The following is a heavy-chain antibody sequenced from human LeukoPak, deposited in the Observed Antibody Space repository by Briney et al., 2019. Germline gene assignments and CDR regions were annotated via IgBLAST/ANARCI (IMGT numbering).Heavy chain of an antibody. J-gene: IGHJ5*02. CDR3: ATVKDYGDPGGNWFDP. CDR2: ISGVGSNT. D-gene: IGHD4-17*01. CDR1: GFTFSNYA. Sequence: GGSLRLSCAASGFTFSNYAMTWVRQAPGKGLEWVSVISGVGSNTDYADSVKGRFTISRDNAKNSLYLQMNSLRAEDTAVYYCATVKDYGDPGGNWFDPWGPGTLVNVSS. V-gene: IGHV3-23*01.